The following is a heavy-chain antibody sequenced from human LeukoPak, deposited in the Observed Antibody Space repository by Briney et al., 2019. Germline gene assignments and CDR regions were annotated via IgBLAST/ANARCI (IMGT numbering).Heavy chain of an antibody. CDR3: SRAGYELDFDY. D-gene: IGHD5-12*01. CDR1: GFTFGDYA. V-gene: IGHV3-49*04. Sequence: GGSLRLSRTASGFTFGDYAMSWVRQAPGRGLEWVGFIRSKAYGRTTEYAASVKGRFTISRDDSKSIAYLQMNSLKTEDTAVYYCSRAGYELDFDYWGQGTLVTVSS. J-gene: IGHJ4*02. CDR2: IRSKAYGRTT.